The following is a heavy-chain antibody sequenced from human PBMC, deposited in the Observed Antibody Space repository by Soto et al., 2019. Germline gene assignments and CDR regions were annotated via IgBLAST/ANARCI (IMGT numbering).Heavy chain of an antibody. CDR1: GYTFTRYY. CDR3: AREMGPMIVVVITTADAFDI. D-gene: IGHD3-22*01. V-gene: IGHV1-2*02. CDR2: INPNSGGT. Sequence: ASVKVSCKASGYTFTRYYIHWVRQAPGQGPEWMGRINPNSGGTNYAQKFQGRVTMTRDTSISTAYMELSRLRSDDTAVYYCAREMGPMIVVVITTADAFDIWGQGTMVTVSS. J-gene: IGHJ3*02.